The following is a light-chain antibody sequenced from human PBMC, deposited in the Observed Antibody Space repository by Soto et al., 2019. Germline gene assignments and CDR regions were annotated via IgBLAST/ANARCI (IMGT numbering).Light chain of an antibody. V-gene: IGKV1-13*02. J-gene: IGKJ4*01. Sequence: AIQLTQSPSSLSASVGDRVTITCRASQGISSALAWYQQKPGKAPKLLIYDASSLESGVPSRFSGSGSGTDFTLTISSLQPEDFATYYCQQFTPLTFGGGTKVDIK. CDR3: QQFTPLT. CDR2: DAS. CDR1: QGISSA.